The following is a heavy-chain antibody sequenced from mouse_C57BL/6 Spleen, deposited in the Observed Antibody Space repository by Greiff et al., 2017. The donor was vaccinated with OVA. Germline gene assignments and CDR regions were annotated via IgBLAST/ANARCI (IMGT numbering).Heavy chain of an antibody. J-gene: IGHJ2*01. V-gene: IGHV1-53*01. CDR3: ASPSITTVVPFDY. D-gene: IGHD1-1*01. CDR1: GYTFTSYW. Sequence: QVQLQQSGTELVKPGASVKLSCKASGYTFTSYWMHWVKQRPGQGLEWIGNINPSNGGTNYNEKFKSKATLTVDKSSSTAYMQLSSLTSEDSAVYYCASPSITTVVPFDYWGQGTTLTVSS. CDR2: INPSNGGT.